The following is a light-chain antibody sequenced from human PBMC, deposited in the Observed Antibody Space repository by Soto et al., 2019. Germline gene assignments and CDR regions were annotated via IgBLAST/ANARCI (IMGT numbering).Light chain of an antibody. J-gene: IGLJ1*01. CDR1: SSDVGAYKY. V-gene: IGLV2-14*03. Sequence: QSVLTQPASASGSPGQSITISCTGTSSDVGAYKYVSWYQQHPGKAPKLIIYGVSNRPSGVSNRFSGSKSGNTAFLTISGLQPEDEADYYCSSFTGTTTLDVFGTGTKVTVL. CDR2: GVS. CDR3: SSFTGTTTLDV.